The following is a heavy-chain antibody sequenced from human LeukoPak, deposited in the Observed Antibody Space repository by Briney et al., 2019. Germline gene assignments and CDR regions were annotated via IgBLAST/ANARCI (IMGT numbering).Heavy chain of an antibody. J-gene: IGHJ6*02. D-gene: IGHD1-26*01. CDR3: ARQGGATRGGVYYYYYYGMDV. Sequence: SETLSLTCTVSGGSISSYYWSWIRQPPGKGLEWIGYIYYSGSTNYNPSLKSRVTISVDTSKNQFSLKLSSVTAADTAVYYCARQGGATRGGVYYYYYYGMDVWGQGTTVTVSS. CDR1: GGSISSYY. CDR2: IYYSGST. V-gene: IGHV4-59*08.